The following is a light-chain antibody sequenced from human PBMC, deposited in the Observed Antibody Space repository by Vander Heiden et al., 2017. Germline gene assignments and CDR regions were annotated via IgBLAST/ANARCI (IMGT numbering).Light chain of an antibody. CDR1: TLWNKY. J-gene: IGLJ2*01. CDR3: QAWDSSIAV. Sequence: SYALTQPPSVSVSPGQTARITCSGDTLWNKYVCWYQQRSGQSPVLVMYQDNKRPSGIPERFSGSNSGNTATLTISGTQAVDEADYYCQAWDSSIAVFGGGTKLTVL. V-gene: IGLV3-1*01. CDR2: QDN.